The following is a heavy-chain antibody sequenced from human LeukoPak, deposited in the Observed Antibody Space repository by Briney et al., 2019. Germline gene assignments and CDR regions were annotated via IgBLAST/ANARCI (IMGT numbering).Heavy chain of an antibody. J-gene: IGHJ4*02. D-gene: IGHD3-3*01. CDR2: ISAYNGNT. V-gene: IGHV1-18*01. CDR3: ARVTLDYDFWSGYYTPFDY. Sequence: ASVKVSCKASGYTFTSYGISWVRQAPGQGLEWMGWISAYNGNTNYAQKLQGRVTMTTDTSTSTAYMELRSLRSDDTAVYYCARVTLDYDFWSGYYTPFDYWGQGTLVTVSS. CDR1: GYTFTSYG.